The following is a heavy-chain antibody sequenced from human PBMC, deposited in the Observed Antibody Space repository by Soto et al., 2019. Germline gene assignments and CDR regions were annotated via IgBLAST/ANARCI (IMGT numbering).Heavy chain of an antibody. CDR1: GFPFSTSN. D-gene: IGHD3-16*01. Sequence: EVQLVESGGGLVNPGGSLRLSCVVSGFPFSTSNMNWVRQAPGKGLEWVSFISRSSTYIYYADSVKGRFTISRDDAENSLFLQMNSLRAADTAVYYCARGVLPISSTSWFDPWGQGTLVTVSS. V-gene: IGHV3-21*01. CDR2: ISRSSTYI. CDR3: ARGVLPISSTSWFDP. J-gene: IGHJ5*02.